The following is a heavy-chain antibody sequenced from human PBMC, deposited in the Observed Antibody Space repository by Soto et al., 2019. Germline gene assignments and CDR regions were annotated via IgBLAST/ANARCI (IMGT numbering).Heavy chain of an antibody. J-gene: IGHJ6*02. V-gene: IGHV3-30*18. D-gene: IGHD6-19*01. CDR3: EKDRRVGSSGWRVGYYGMDV. CDR2: ISYDGSNK. Sequence: QVQLVESGGGVVQPGRSLRLSCAASGFTFSSYGMHWVRQAPGKGLEWVAVISYDGSNKYYADSVKGRFTISRDNSKNTLYLQMNSLRAEDTAVYYCEKDRRVGSSGWRVGYYGMDVWGQGTTVTVSS. CDR1: GFTFSSYG.